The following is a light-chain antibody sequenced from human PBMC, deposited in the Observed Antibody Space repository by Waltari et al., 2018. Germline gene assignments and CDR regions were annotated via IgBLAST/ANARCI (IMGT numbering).Light chain of an antibody. CDR1: QSVSSN. CDR2: GAS. J-gene: IGKJ1*01. Sequence: EIVMTQSPATLSVSPGERATLSCRASQSVSSNLAWYQQKPGQGPRLLSYGASTSATGIQARVSGSGSGTEFTLTISSLQSEDFAVYYWQQYNNWPPWTFGQGTKVEIK. CDR3: QQYNNWPPWT. V-gene: IGKV3-15*01.